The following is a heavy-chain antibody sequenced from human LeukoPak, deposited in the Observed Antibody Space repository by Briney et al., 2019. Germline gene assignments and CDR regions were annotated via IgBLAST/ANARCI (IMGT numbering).Heavy chain of an antibody. Sequence: ASVKVSCKTSGYNFADYFIHWVRQAPGQGLEWMGWISAYNGNTNYAQKLQGRVTMTTDTSTSTAYMELRSLRSDDTAVYYCARDSSSWNYNWFDPWGQGTLVTVSS. D-gene: IGHD6-13*01. CDR2: ISAYNGNT. CDR3: ARDSSSWNYNWFDP. CDR1: GYNFADYF. J-gene: IGHJ5*02. V-gene: IGHV1-18*04.